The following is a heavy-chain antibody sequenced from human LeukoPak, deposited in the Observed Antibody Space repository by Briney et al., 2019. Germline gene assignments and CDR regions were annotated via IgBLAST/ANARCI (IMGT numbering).Heavy chain of an antibody. CDR3: ARDSPYSSSSNWFDP. V-gene: IGHV3-48*01. Sequence: GGSLRLSCAASGFTFSSYSMNWVRQAPGKGLEWVSYISSSSSTIYYADSVKGRFTISRDNAKNSLYLQMNSLRAEDTAVYHCARDSPYSSSSNWFDPWGQGTLVTVSS. CDR2: ISSSSSTI. D-gene: IGHD6-6*01. CDR1: GFTFSSYS. J-gene: IGHJ5*02.